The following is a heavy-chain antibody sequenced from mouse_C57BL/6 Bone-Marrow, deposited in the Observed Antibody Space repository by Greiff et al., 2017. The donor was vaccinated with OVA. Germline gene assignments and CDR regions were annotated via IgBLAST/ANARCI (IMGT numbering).Heavy chain of an antibody. D-gene: IGHD1-1*01. V-gene: IGHV1-55*01. CDR3: ARRDYGSSYWYFDV. CDR1: GYTFTSYW. CDR2: IYPGSGST. J-gene: IGHJ1*03. Sequence: QVQLKQPGAELVKPGASVKMSCKASGYTFTSYWITWVKQRPGQGLEWIGDIYPGSGSTNYNEKFKSKATLTVDNSSSTAYMQLSSLTSEDSAVYYCARRDYGSSYWYFDVWGTGTTVTVSS.